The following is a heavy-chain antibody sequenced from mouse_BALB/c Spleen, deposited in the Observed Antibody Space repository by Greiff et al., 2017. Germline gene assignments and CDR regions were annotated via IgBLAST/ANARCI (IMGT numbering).Heavy chain of an antibody. CDR2: INPSSGYT. Sequence: QVQLQQSGAELARPGASVKMSCKASGYTFTSYTMHWVKQRPGQGLEWIGYINPSSGYTNYNQKFKDKATLTADKSSSTAYMQLSSLTSEDSAVYYCARSRGYLDNWFAYWGQGTLVTVSA. CDR3: ARSRGYLDNWFAY. J-gene: IGHJ3*01. CDR1: GYTFTSYT. V-gene: IGHV1-4*01. D-gene: IGHD2-2*01.